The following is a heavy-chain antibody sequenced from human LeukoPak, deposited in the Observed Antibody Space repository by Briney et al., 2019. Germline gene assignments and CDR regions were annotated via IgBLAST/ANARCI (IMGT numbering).Heavy chain of an antibody. Sequence: GGSLRLSCAASGFTFSGYAMSWVRQAPGKGLEWVSAISGSDGDTYYADSVTGRFNVSRDNSKNTLHLQMNSLRAEDTAVYYCAKGRTLWFGELDYWGQGTLVTVSS. V-gene: IGHV3-23*01. CDR1: GFTFSGYA. J-gene: IGHJ4*02. D-gene: IGHD3-10*01. CDR3: AKGRTLWFGELDY. CDR2: ISGSDGDT.